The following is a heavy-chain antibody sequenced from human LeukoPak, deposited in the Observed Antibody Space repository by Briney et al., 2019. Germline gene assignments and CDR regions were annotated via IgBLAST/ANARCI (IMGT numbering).Heavy chain of an antibody. Sequence: SVKVSCKASGFTFTSSAMQWVRQARGQRLEWIGWIVVGSGNTNYAQKFQERVTITRDMSTSTAYMELSSLRSEDTAVYYCAALLNGVWGVPLDYWGQGTLVTVSS. J-gene: IGHJ4*02. CDR1: GFTFTSSA. CDR2: IVVGSGNT. V-gene: IGHV1-58*02. D-gene: IGHD2-8*01. CDR3: AALLNGVWGVPLDY.